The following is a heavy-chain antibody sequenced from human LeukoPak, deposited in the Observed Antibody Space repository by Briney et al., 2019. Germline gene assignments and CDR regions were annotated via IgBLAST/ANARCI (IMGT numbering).Heavy chain of an antibody. V-gene: IGHV3-11*03. CDR2: ISGSGSNT. CDR3: TRHHAEGDY. CDR1: GFTFSDFY. D-gene: IGHD2-8*01. J-gene: IGHJ4*02. Sequence: GGSLRLSCAASGFTFSDFYMSWIRQAPGKGLESVSYISGSGSNTNYADSVKGRFTISRDNAKNSLYLQKNSLRAEDTAVYYCTRHHAEGDYWGQGTLVTVSS.